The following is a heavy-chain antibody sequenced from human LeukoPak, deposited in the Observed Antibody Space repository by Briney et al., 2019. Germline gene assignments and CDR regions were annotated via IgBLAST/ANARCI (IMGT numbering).Heavy chain of an antibody. CDR3: VRLKEDSSSWGRN. V-gene: IGHV3-74*01. CDR2: ISGIGSTT. D-gene: IGHD3-22*01. CDR1: GFTFSNYC. J-gene: IGHJ4*02. Sequence: PGGSLRLSCAASGFTFSNYCMDWVRHTPGGGQGWVWGISGIGSTTAYADSVKGPFTISRHNAKKTLYMQMNSLRAGGTALYYCVRLKEDSSSWGRNGGQGTLVTVSS.